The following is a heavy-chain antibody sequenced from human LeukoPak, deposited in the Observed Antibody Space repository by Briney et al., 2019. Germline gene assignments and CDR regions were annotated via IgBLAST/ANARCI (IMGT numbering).Heavy chain of an antibody. D-gene: IGHD6-19*01. CDR2: INPNNGDT. CDR1: GYTLTELS. J-gene: IGHJ4*02. CDR3: ARLPGPFITVTDNY. V-gene: IGHV1-2*02. Sequence: ASVKVSCKVSGYTLTELSMHWVRQAPGQGLEWMGWINPNNGDTNYAQLFRGRVSMTRDTSINTAYMELNRLRSDDTAVFYCARLPGPFITVTDNYWGQGTLVTVSS.